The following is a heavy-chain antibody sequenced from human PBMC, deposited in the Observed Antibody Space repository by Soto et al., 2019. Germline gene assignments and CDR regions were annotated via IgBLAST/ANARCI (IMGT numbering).Heavy chain of an antibody. D-gene: IGHD6-13*01. CDR2: ISDSGDST. V-gene: IGHV3-23*01. Sequence: QTGGSLRLSCAASGFTFSTYAMSWVRQAPGKGLEWVSTISDSGDSTYYADSVKGRFTISRDNSKNTLYLHMNRLRAEDTAPFYCAKSSSNWYASYFDSWGQGTLVTVSS. CDR3: AKSSSNWYASYFDS. CDR1: GFTFSTYA. J-gene: IGHJ4*02.